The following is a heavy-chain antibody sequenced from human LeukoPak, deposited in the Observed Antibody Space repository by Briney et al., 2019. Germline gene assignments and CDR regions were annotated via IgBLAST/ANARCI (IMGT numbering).Heavy chain of an antibody. J-gene: IGHJ5*02. V-gene: IGHV4-39*01. CDR2: TYYSGST. Sequence: PSETLSLTCTVSGGSISSSSYYWGWIRQPPGKGLEWIGSTYYSGSTYYNPSLKSRVTISVDTSKNQFSLKLSSVTAADTAVYYCAVWYGDQYNWFDPRGQGTLVTVSS. D-gene: IGHD3-16*01. CDR3: AVWYGDQYNWFDP. CDR1: GGSISSSSYY.